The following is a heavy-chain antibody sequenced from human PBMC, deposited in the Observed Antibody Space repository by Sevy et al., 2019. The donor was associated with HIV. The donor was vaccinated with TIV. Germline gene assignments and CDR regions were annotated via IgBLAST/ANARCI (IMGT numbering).Heavy chain of an antibody. CDR2: IYYSGST. D-gene: IGHD2-2*01. J-gene: IGHJ5*02. CDR1: GGSISSGGYY. Sequence: SETLSLTCIVSGGSISSGGYYWSWIRQHPGKGLEWIGYIYYSGSTYYNPSLKSRVTISVDTSKNQFSLKLSFVTAADTAVYYCAGEGVSWRSSTSRRTENWFDPWGQGTLVTVSS. CDR3: AGEGVSWRSSTSRRTENWFDP. V-gene: IGHV4-31*03.